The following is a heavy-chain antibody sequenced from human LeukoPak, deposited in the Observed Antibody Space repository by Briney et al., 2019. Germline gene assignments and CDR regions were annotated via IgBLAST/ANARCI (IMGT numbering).Heavy chain of an antibody. CDR2: IRSSSTTI. J-gene: IGHJ3*02. V-gene: IGHV3-48*01. CDR1: GFIFNSYG. Sequence: GGSLRLSCAASGFIFNSYGMSWVRQAPGKGLEWVSYIRSSSTTIYYADSVKGRFTISGDNAKNSLYLQVNSLRAEDTAVYYCARAKRNGFDIWGQGTMVTVSS. CDR3: ARAKRNGFDI.